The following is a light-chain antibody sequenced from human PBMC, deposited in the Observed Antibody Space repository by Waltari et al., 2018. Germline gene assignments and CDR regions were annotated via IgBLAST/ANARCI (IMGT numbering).Light chain of an antibody. CDR3: QHLNSYPYT. Sequence: IQLTQSPSSLSTSVGERVTNTCRATQDINSNLAWYQQKPGKVPELLIYGASTLQSGVPSRFSGSASGTDFTLTISSLQPEDSATYYCQHLNSYPYTFGQGTKLEIK. CDR2: GAS. V-gene: IGKV1-9*01. J-gene: IGKJ2*01. CDR1: QDINSN.